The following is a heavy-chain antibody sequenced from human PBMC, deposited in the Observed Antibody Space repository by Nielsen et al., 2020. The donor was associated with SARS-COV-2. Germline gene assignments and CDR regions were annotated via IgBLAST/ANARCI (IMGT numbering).Heavy chain of an antibody. J-gene: IGHJ4*02. D-gene: IGHD4-11*01. CDR1: GFTFSSYG. CDR2: IWYDGSNK. Sequence: GGSLRLSCAASGFTFSSYGMHWVRQAPGKGLEWVAVIWYDGSNKYYADSVKGRFTISRDNSKNTLYLQMNSLRAEDTAVYYCARAHYSDYLRYFDYWGQGTLVTVSS. V-gene: IGHV3-33*08. CDR3: ARAHYSDYLRYFDY.